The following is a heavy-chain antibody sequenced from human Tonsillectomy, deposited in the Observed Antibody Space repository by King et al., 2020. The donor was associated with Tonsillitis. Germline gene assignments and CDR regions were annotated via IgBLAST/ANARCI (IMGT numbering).Heavy chain of an antibody. CDR3: ARDPEFTYSSGYAFDV. D-gene: IGHD3-22*01. J-gene: IGHJ3*01. CDR1: GGSIRSGNYY. CDR2: IYSSGST. Sequence: QLQESGPGLVKPSQTLSLTCTVSGGSIRSGNYYWTWIRQHPGQGLEWIGYIYSSGSTYYNPSLKSRFTISAYTSKNQFSLQLNSVTAADTAVYYCARDPEFTYSSGYAFDVWGLGTMVTVSS. V-gene: IGHV4-31*03.